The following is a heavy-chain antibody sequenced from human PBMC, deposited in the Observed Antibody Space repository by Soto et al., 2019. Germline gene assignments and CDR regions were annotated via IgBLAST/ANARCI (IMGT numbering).Heavy chain of an antibody. J-gene: IGHJ5*02. V-gene: IGHV1-3*01. Sequence: ASVKVSCKASGYTFTSYAMHWVRQAPGQRLEWMGWINAGNGNTKYSQKFQGRVTITRDTSASTAYMELSSLRSEDTAVYYCARGVRYCSGGSCYSAWFDPWGHGTLVTVSS. CDR1: GYTFTSYA. CDR3: ARGVRYCSGGSCYSAWFDP. D-gene: IGHD2-15*01. CDR2: INAGNGNT.